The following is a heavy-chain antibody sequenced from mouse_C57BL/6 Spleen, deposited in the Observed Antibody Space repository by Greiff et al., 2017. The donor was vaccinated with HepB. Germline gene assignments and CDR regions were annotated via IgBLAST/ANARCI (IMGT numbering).Heavy chain of an antibody. CDR3: ARDDSNYDYAMDY. J-gene: IGHJ4*01. D-gene: IGHD2-5*01. V-gene: IGHV1-52*01. CDR2: IDPSDSET. CDR1: GYTFTSYW. Sequence: QVQLQQPGAELVRPGSSVKLSCKASGYTFTSYWMHWVKQRPIQGLEWIGNIDPSDSETHYNQKFKDKATLTVDKSSSTAYMQLSSLTSEDSAVYYCARDDSNYDYAMDYWGQGTSVTVSS.